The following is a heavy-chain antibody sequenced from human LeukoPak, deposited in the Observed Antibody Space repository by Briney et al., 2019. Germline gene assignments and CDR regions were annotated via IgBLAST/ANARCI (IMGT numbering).Heavy chain of an antibody. D-gene: IGHD6-25*01. CDR3: AGSPLSVSGYLDS. Sequence: PGGSLRLSCAASGFTFSDYYMSWIRQAPGKGLEWVAVISYDGSNKYYADSVKGRFTISRDNSKNTLYLQMNSLRAEDTAVYYCAGSPLSVSGYLDSWGQGTLVTVSS. CDR1: GFTFSDYY. CDR2: ISYDGSNK. V-gene: IGHV3-30-3*01. J-gene: IGHJ4*02.